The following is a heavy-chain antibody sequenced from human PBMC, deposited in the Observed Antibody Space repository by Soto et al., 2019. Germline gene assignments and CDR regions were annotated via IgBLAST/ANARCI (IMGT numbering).Heavy chain of an antibody. V-gene: IGHV1-18*01. CDR3: AASPSFWQNYYCGAMDV. CDR2: ISGYNGDT. J-gene: IGHJ6*02. Sequence: GASVKVSCTASGYTFTRYGISWVRQAPGQGLEWMGWISGYNGDTNYAQKFQERVTITRDLSTNTIYMDLSGLSSEDTAVYYCAASPSFWQNYYCGAMDVWGQGTTVTVSS. CDR1: GYTFTRYG.